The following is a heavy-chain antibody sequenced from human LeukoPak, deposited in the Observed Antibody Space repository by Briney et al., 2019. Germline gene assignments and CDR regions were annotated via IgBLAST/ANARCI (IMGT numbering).Heavy chain of an antibody. Sequence: ASETLSLTCAVYGGSLSGYNWFWIRQPPGKGLEWIGKINHSGRTNYNPSLKSRVTISIDKSENRFSVKLTSVTAADSAVYFCARAYHYDSTGYFEDEYWGQGTLVAVSS. CDR3: ARAYHYDSTGYFEDEY. D-gene: IGHD3-22*01. V-gene: IGHV4-34*01. CDR1: GGSLSGYN. CDR2: INHSGRT. J-gene: IGHJ4*02.